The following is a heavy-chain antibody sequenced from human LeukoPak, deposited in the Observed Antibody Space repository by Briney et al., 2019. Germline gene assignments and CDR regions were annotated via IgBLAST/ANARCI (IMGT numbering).Heavy chain of an antibody. J-gene: IGHJ6*03. CDR3: ARGGYSGYDYSPLYYYYMDV. CDR2: ISYDGSNK. CDR1: GFTFSSYA. D-gene: IGHD5-12*01. Sequence: GGSLRLSCAASGFTFSSYAMPWVRQAPGKGLEWVAVISYDGSNKYYADSVKGRFTISRDNSKNTLYLQMNSLRAEDTAVYYCARGGYSGYDYSPLYYYYMDVWGKGTTVTVSS. V-gene: IGHV3-30*04.